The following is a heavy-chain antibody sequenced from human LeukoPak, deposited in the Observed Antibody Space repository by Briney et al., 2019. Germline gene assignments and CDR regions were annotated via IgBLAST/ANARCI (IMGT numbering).Heavy chain of an antibody. Sequence: PSETLSLTCAVYGGSFNAYYWTWIRQTPGKGLEWIGEINHSGNTNYNPSLESQVTISADTSKNQFSLNLGSVTAADTAIYYCARGLRFIQGPGYYYMDVWGKGTTVTVSS. CDR3: ARGLRFIQGPGYYYMDV. V-gene: IGHV4-34*01. J-gene: IGHJ6*03. D-gene: IGHD3-16*02. CDR1: GGSFNAYY. CDR2: INHSGNT.